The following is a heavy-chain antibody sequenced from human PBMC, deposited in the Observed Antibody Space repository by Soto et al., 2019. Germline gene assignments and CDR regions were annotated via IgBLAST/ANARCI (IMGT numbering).Heavy chain of an antibody. V-gene: IGHV4-4*02. CDR3: ARALRGERYSSSWYDY. CDR2: IYHSGST. Sequence: SATLSLTCAVSGGSISSSNWWSWVRQPPGKGLEWIGEIYHSGSTNYNPSLKSRVTISVDKSKNQFSLKLSSVTAADTAVYYCARALRGERYSSSWYDYWGQGTLVTVSS. D-gene: IGHD6-13*01. J-gene: IGHJ4*02. CDR1: GGSISSSNW.